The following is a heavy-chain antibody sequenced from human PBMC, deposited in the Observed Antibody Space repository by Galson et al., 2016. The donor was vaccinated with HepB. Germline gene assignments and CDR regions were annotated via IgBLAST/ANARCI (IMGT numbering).Heavy chain of an antibody. CDR1: GFTFSSYG. V-gene: IGHV3-33*01. D-gene: IGHD4-11*01. CDR2: IWYDGNNK. J-gene: IGHJ6*04. Sequence: SLRLSCAASGFTFSSYGMHWVRQAPGKGLEWVAVIWYDGNNKYYADAVKGRFTISRDNSKNTVYLQMNSLRAEDTAVYYCARDMTTFYVTYGMDVWGKGTTVTVSS. CDR3: ARDMTTFYVTYGMDV.